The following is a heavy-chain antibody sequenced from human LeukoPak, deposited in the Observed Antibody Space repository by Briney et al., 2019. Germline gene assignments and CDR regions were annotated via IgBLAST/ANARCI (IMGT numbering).Heavy chain of an antibody. Sequence: SETLSLTCTVSGGSISSYYWSWIRQPAGKGLEWIGRIYTSGSTNYNPSLKSRVTISVDTSKNQFSLKLTSVTAADTAVYYCARHEGRVATFVYHYYMDVWGKGTTVTVSS. CDR1: GGSISSYY. CDR2: IYTSGST. CDR3: ARHEGRVATFVYHYYMDV. V-gene: IGHV4-4*07. D-gene: IGHD5-12*01. J-gene: IGHJ6*03.